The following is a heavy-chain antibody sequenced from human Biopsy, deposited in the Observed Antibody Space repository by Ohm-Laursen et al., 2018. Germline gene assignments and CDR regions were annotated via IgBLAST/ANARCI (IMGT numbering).Heavy chain of an antibody. J-gene: IGHJ3*02. CDR2: VYYSGST. CDR3: GRREVVITHDAFDT. CDR1: GGDINNYY. Sequence: PGTLSLTCTVSGGDINNYYWTWIRQPPGKGLEWIGDVYYSGSTNRNPSLKSRVTILVDTSKNQFSLKLNSVTAADTAVYYCGRREVVITHDAFDTWGQGTMVTVSS. D-gene: IGHD3-22*01. V-gene: IGHV4-59*08.